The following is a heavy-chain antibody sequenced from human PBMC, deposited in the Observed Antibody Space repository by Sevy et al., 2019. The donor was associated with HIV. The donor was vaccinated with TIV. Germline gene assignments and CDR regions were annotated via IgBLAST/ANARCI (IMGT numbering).Heavy chain of an antibody. V-gene: IGHV3-53*01. J-gene: IGHJ2*01. Sequence: GGSLRLSCVASGFTVSSNYMSWVRQAPGKGLEWVSIIYSGGSTYYADSVKGRFTISRDNSKNTLYLQMNSLRAEDTAVYYCAREGYSYGAYWYFDLWGRGTLVTVSS. D-gene: IGHD5-18*01. CDR1: GFTVSSNY. CDR3: AREGYSYGAYWYFDL. CDR2: IYSGGST.